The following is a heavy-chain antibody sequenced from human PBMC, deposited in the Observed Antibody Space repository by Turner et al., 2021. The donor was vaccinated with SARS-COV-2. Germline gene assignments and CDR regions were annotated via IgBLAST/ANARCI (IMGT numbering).Heavy chain of an antibody. Sequence: QVQLVKSGADVKKPACSVKVSCKPSGGTFISYAITWVRQAPGQGLEWMGGIIPIFGTANYAQKFQGRVTITADDSTSTAYMELSSLRSEDTAVYYCARISAYDSSGYYFDYWGQGTLVTVSS. CDR3: ARISAYDSSGYYFDY. D-gene: IGHD3-22*01. J-gene: IGHJ4*02. V-gene: IGHV1-69*01. CDR2: IIPIFGTA. CDR1: GGTFISYA.